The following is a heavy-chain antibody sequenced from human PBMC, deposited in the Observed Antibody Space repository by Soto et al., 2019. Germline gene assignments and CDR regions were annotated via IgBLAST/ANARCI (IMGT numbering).Heavy chain of an antibody. CDR3: AILTGRRTYYYDSRVRGAKGDY. D-gene: IGHD3-22*01. Sequence: QVQLQQWGAGLLKPSETLSLTCAVYGGSFSGYYWSWIRQPPGKGLEWIGEINHSGSTNYNPSLNSRVTISVDASKTQFSLKLSSVTASDTSVYYCAILTGRRTYYYDSRVRGAKGDYWGQGTLVTVSS. CDR2: INHSGST. CDR1: GGSFSGYY. J-gene: IGHJ4*02. V-gene: IGHV4-34*01.